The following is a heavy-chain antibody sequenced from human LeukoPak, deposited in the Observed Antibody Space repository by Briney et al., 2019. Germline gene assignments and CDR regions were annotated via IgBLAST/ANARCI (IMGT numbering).Heavy chain of an antibody. CDR1: GFTVSSNY. CDR2: IYSGGST. V-gene: IGHV3-66*01. CDR3: ARVPAAGRELFDS. J-gene: IGHJ4*02. Sequence: GGSLRLSCAASGFTVSSNYISWVRQAPGKGLEWVSLIYSGGSTFYADSVKVRFTISRDNSKNTLFLQMNSLRAEDMAVYYYARVPAAGRELFDSWGQGTLVTVSS. D-gene: IGHD6-13*01.